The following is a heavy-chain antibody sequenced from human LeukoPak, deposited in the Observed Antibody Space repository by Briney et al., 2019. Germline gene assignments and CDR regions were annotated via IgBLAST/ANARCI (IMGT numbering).Heavy chain of an antibody. V-gene: IGHV3-23*01. Sequence: GGTLRLSCAASGFTFSNHGMNWVRQAPGKGLEWLSGVSPPGGGTYYADSVKGRFTISRDDSENTLSLQMNSLRVEDTAIYYCARDLAWGAFDYWGQGTLVTASS. CDR3: ARDLAWGAFDY. J-gene: IGHJ4*02. D-gene: IGHD7-27*01. CDR2: VSPPGGGT. CDR1: GFTFSNHG.